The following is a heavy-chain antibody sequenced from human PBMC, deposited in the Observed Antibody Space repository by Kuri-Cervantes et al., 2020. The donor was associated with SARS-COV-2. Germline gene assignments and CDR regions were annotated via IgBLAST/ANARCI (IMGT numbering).Heavy chain of an antibody. Sequence: GESLKISCAASGFTFSSYWMHWVRQAPGKGLVWVSRINSDGSGTSYADSVRGRFTISRDNAKNTLYLQMNSLRDEDTAVYYCARESRDAYNLGSFDLWGRGTLVTVSS. V-gene: IGHV3-74*01. CDR1: GFTFSSYW. D-gene: IGHD5-24*01. CDR3: ARESRDAYNLGSFDL. J-gene: IGHJ2*01. CDR2: INSDGSGT.